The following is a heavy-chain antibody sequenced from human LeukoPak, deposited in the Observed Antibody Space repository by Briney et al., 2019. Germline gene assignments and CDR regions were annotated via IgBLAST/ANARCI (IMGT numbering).Heavy chain of an antibody. CDR3: ARGTLRAWSGSYTNWFDP. Sequence: PSETLPLTCTVSGGSISSGDYYWSWIRQPPGKGLEWIGYIYYSGSTYYNPSLKSRVTISVDTSKNQFSLKLSSVTAADTAVYYCARGTLRAWSGSYTNWFDPWGQGTLVTVSS. J-gene: IGHJ5*02. D-gene: IGHD1-26*01. CDR1: GGSISSGDYY. CDR2: IYYSGST. V-gene: IGHV4-30-4*08.